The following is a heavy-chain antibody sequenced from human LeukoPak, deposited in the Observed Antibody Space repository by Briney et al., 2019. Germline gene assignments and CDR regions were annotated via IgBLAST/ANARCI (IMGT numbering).Heavy chain of an antibody. V-gene: IGHV3-7*04. CDR2: IKYDGSET. Sequence: PGGSLRLSCAASGLTFSSYWMTWVRHAPGKGLEGVATIKYDGSETYYVDSVRGRFSISRDKAKNSLYLQMNSLRAEDTAVYYCARDSTLSNYWGQGTLVTVSS. CDR1: GLTFSSYW. CDR3: ARDSTLSNY. J-gene: IGHJ4*02. D-gene: IGHD3-16*01.